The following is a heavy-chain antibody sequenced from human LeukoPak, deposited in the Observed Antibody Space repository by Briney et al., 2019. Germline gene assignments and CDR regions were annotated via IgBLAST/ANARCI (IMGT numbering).Heavy chain of an antibody. D-gene: IGHD1-1*01. J-gene: IGHJ4*02. V-gene: IGHV3-53*01. Sequence: PGGSLRLSCVASEFTVSSYYMSWVRQAPGKGLEWVSLLYTDGTTYYGDSVEGRFTISRDDSKNTIYLQMNTLRAEDTAIYYCARGGVNYWNPRYWGQGTLFTVSS. CDR2: LYTDGTT. CDR1: EFTVSSYY. CDR3: ARGGVNYWNPRY.